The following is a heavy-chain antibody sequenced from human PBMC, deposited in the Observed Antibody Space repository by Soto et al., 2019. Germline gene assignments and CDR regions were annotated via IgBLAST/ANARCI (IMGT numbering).Heavy chain of an antibody. CDR1: GGTFSSYA. J-gene: IGHJ4*02. CDR3: ALYCSSTSCRADTYYDYVWGSYRPGYSDY. Sequence: GASVKVSCKASGGTFSSYAISWVRQAPGQGLEWMGGIIPIFGTANYAQKFQGRVTITADESTSTAYMELSSLRSEDTAVYYCALYCSSTSCRADTYYDYVWGSYRPGYSDYWGQGTLVTVSS. D-gene: IGHD3-16*02. CDR2: IIPIFGTA. V-gene: IGHV1-69*13.